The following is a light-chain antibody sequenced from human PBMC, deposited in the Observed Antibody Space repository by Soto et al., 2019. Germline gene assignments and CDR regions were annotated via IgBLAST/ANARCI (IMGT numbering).Light chain of an antibody. J-gene: IGKJ5*01. CDR3: QQYNRWPPIT. CDR1: QSVSNN. Sequence: IVLTQSPGTLSLSPGERATLSCRASQSVSNNYLAWYQQKPGQAPRLIIYDTSTRATGIPARFSGSGSGTEFTLTISSLQSADFAIYYCQQYNRWPPITFGQGTRLEIK. CDR2: DTS. V-gene: IGKV3-15*01.